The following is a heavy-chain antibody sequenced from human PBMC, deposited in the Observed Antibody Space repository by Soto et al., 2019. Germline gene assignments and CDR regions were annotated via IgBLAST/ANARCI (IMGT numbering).Heavy chain of an antibody. Sequence: ASVKVSCKASGYTFTGYYMHWVRQAPGQGLEWMGWINPNSGGTNYAQRFQGRVTMTRDTSIGTAYMELSRLRSDDTAVYYCARETAVAGTIDYYYGMDVWGQGTTVTVSS. CDR3: ARETAVAGTIDYYYGMDV. CDR2: INPNSGGT. D-gene: IGHD6-19*01. CDR1: GYTFTGYY. V-gene: IGHV1-2*02. J-gene: IGHJ6*02.